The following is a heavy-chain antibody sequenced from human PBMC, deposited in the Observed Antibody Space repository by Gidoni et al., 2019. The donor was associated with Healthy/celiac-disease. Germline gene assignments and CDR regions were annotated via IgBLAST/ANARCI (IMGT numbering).Heavy chain of an antibody. J-gene: IGHJ3*02. D-gene: IGHD2-15*01. V-gene: IGHV1-69*06. CDR1: GGTFSSYA. Sequence: QVQLVQSGAEVKKPGSSVKVSCKASGGTFSSYAISWVRQAPGQGLEWMGGIITIFGTANYAQKFQGRVTITADKSTTTAYMELSSLRSEDTAVYYCASTPVEYCSGGSCYSPDAAFDIWGQGTMVTVSS. CDR3: ASTPVEYCSGGSCYSPDAAFDI. CDR2: IITIFGTA.